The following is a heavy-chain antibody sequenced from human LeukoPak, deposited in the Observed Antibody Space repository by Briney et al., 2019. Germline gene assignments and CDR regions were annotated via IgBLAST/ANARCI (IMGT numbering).Heavy chain of an antibody. CDR3: AKDKVNYYFDY. Sequence: GGSLRLSCAASGFTVSSNYMSWVRQAPGKGLEWVSVIYSGGSTYYADSVKGRFTISRDNSKNTLYLQMNSLRAEDTAVYYCAKDKVNYYFDYWGQGTLVTVSS. CDR1: GFTVSSNY. D-gene: IGHD1-20*01. CDR2: IYSGGST. V-gene: IGHV3-66*01. J-gene: IGHJ4*02.